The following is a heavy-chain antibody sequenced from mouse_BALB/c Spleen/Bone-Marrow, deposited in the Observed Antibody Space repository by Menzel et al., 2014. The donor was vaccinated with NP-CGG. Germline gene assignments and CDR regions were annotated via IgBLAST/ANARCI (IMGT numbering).Heavy chain of an antibody. J-gene: IGHJ2*01. CDR2: INSNGGST. CDR1: GFTSSSYG. Sequence: EVKLVESGGGLVQPGGSLKLSCAASGFTSSSYGMSWVRQTPDKRLELVATINSNGGSTYYPDSVKGRFTISRDNAKNTLYLQMSSLKSEDTAMYYCARDSNDYWGQGTTLTVSS. CDR3: ARDSNDY. V-gene: IGHV5-6-3*01.